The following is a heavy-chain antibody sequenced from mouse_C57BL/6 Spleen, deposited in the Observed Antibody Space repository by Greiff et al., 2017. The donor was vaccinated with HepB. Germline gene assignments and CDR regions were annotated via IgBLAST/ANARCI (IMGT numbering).Heavy chain of an antibody. D-gene: IGHD2-1*01. Sequence: EVQLVESGGGLVKPGGSLKLSCAASGFTFSSYAMSWVRQTPEKRLEWVATISDGGSYTYYPDNVKGRFTISRDNAKNNLYLQMSHLKSEDTAMYYCARGEDYGNYGGGAMDYWGQGTSVTVSS. CDR1: GFTFSSYA. CDR3: ARGEDYGNYGGGAMDY. V-gene: IGHV5-4*01. J-gene: IGHJ4*01. CDR2: ISDGGSYT.